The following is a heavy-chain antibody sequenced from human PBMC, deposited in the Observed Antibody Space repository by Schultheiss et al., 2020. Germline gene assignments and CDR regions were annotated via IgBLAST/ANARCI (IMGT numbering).Heavy chain of an antibody. Sequence: KISCKASGGTFSSYTISWVRQAPGQGLEWMGRIIPILGIANYAQKFQGRVTITADKSTSTAYMELSSLRSEDTAVYYCARGRDSSGRDYWGQGTLVTVSS. CDR1: GGTFSSYT. J-gene: IGHJ4*02. D-gene: IGHD6-19*01. V-gene: IGHV1-69*02. CDR3: ARGRDSSGRDY. CDR2: IIPILGIA.